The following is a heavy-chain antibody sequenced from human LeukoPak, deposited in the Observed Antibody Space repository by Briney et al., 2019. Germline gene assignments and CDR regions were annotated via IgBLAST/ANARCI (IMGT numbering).Heavy chain of an antibody. Sequence: GGSLRLSCAASGFTFSSYGMHWVRQAPGKGLEWVAFIRYDGSNKYYADSVKGRFTISRDNSKNTLYLEMNSLRAEDTAVYYCAKLTQGLYSSSDYWGQGTLVTVSS. CDR1: GFTFSSYG. V-gene: IGHV3-30*02. J-gene: IGHJ4*02. D-gene: IGHD6-6*01. CDR2: IRYDGSNK. CDR3: AKLTQGLYSSSDY.